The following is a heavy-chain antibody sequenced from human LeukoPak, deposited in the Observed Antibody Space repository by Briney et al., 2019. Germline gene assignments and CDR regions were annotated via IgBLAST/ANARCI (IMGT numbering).Heavy chain of an antibody. Sequence: ASVKVSCKASGGTFSSYAISWVRQAPGQGLEWMGIINPSGGSTSYAQKFQGRVTMTRDTSTSTVYMELSSLRAEDTAVYYCAKDNYYYMDVWGKGTTVTVSS. J-gene: IGHJ6*03. CDR1: GGTFSSYA. CDR2: INPSGGST. CDR3: AKDNYYYMDV. V-gene: IGHV1-46*01.